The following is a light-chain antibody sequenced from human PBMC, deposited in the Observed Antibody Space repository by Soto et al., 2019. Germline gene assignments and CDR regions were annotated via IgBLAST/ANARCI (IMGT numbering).Light chain of an antibody. J-gene: IGLJ1*01. CDR1: SSNIGATYD. Sequence: QSVLTQPPSVSGAPGQRVTISCTGSSSNIGATYDVQWYQQLPGTAPKLLIYGNSNRPSGVPDRFSGSKSGTSASLAITGLQADDEADYYCQSYDSSLSAHYVFETGTKATVL. V-gene: IGLV1-40*01. CDR2: GNS. CDR3: QSYDSSLSAHYV.